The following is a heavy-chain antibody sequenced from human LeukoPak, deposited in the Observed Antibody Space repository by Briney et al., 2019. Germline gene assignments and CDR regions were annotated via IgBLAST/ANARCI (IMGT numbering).Heavy chain of an antibody. CDR2: ISAYNGNT. J-gene: IGHJ4*02. V-gene: IGHV1-18*04. Sequence: AAVKVSCKAAGYTVTSCGGRGGGQGPGQGHERKGWISAYNGNTNYAQKLQGRVTMTTDTSTSTAYMELRSLRSDDTAVYYCARDRLLRYPGYWGQGTLVTVSS. CDR1: GYTVTSCG. CDR3: ARDRLLRYPGY. D-gene: IGHD3-9*01.